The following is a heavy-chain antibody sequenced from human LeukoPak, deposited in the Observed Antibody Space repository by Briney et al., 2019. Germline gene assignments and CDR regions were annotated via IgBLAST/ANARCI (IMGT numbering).Heavy chain of an antibody. D-gene: IGHD6-19*01. Sequence: SETLSLTCTVSGGSVSSYYWSWIRQPPGKGLEGIGYIYNSENTKYNSSLMRRVAMSLDTSKNQVFLKLSSVTAADTAVYYCARFHSGPSGWYVLWYFDLWGRGTLVTVSS. J-gene: IGHJ2*01. V-gene: IGHV4-4*09. CDR1: GGSVSSYY. CDR2: IYNSENT. CDR3: ARFHSGPSGWYVLWYFDL.